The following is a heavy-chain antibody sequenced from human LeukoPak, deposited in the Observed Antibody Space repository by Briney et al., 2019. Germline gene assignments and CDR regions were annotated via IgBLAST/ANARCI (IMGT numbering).Heavy chain of an antibody. V-gene: IGHV4-59*01. CDR3: ARRDDYYYGMDV. Sequence: SETLSLTCTVSGGSISSYYWSWIRQPPGKGLEWIGYVYYSGSTNYNPSLKSRVTISVDTSKNQFSLKLSSVTAADTAVYYCARRDDYYYGMDVWGQGTTVTVSS. CDR1: GGSISSYY. CDR2: VYYSGST. J-gene: IGHJ6*02.